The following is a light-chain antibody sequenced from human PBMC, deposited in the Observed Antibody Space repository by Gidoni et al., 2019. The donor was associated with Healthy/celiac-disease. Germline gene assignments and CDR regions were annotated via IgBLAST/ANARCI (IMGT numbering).Light chain of an antibody. Sequence: QLMLTQSPSASPSLGASVKRNCTLSSGHSSYAIAWHQQQPEKGPRYLMKLNSDGSHSKGDGLSDRFSGSSSGAERYLTISSLQSEDEADYYCQTWGTGIFGGGTKLTVL. CDR3: QTWGTGI. CDR2: LNSDGSH. V-gene: IGLV4-69*01. CDR1: SGHSSYA. J-gene: IGLJ2*01.